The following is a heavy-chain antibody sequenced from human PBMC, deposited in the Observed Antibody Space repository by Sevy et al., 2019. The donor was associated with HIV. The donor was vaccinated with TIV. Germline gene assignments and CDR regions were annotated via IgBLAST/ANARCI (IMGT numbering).Heavy chain of an antibody. CDR3: TTDAGMTPWYALQH. CDR2: IKSNHEGGTA. CDR1: GFSFTNAW. D-gene: IGHD1-20*01. Sequence: GGSLRLSCAASGFSFTNAWMRWVRQAPGEALEWVGRIKSNHEGGTADYAAPVRGRFTISRDDSKNTLFLQLSSLKIEDTAVYYCTTDAGMTPWYALQHWGRGTLVTVSS. V-gene: IGHV3-15*01. J-gene: IGHJ1*01.